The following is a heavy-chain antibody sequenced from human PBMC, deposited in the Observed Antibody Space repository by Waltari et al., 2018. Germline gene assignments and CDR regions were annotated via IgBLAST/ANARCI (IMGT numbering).Heavy chain of an antibody. CDR2: IIRILCTA. CDR1: GGTFSSYA. Sequence: QVQLVQSGAEVKKPGSSVKVSCKASGGTFSSYAISWVRPAPGQGLEWMWGIIRILCTANYAQKCQGRVTITADESTSTAYMELSSLRSEDTAVYYCASSEQTGTPVGYTFDIWGQGTMVTVSS. J-gene: IGHJ3*02. V-gene: IGHV1-69*01. CDR3: ASSEQTGTPVGYTFDI. D-gene: IGHD1-1*01.